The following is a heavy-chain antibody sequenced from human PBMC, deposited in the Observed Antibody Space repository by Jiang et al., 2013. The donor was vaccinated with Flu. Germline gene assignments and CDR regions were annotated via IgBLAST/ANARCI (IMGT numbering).Heavy chain of an antibody. J-gene: IGHJ6*02. CDR3: AKDLGGYYDYVWGSYRYYYYYGMDV. Sequence: SSYAMSWVRQAPGKGLEWVSAISGSGGSTYYADSVKGRFTISRDNSKNTLYLQMNSLRAEDTAVYYCAKDLGGYYDYVWGSYRYYYYYGMDVWGQGTTVTVSS. CDR1: SSYA. V-gene: IGHV3-23*01. CDR2: ISGSGGST. D-gene: IGHD3-16*02.